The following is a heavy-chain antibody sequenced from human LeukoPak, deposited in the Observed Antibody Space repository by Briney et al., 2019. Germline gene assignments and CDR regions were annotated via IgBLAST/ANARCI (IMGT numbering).Heavy chain of an antibody. CDR1: VFTFSRYS. Sequence: PGGSLRLSCAPSVFTFSRYSMKWVRRARGEGLVWVSSISSSSSYKDYADTVNGRFTISRDNAKNSLYLQMNSLRAEDTAVYYCARDYGSVKRYDILTGYSPGYFDYWGQGTLVTVSS. CDR3: ARDYGSVKRYDILTGYSPGYFDY. J-gene: IGHJ4*02. CDR2: ISSSSSYK. D-gene: IGHD3-9*01. V-gene: IGHV3-21*01.